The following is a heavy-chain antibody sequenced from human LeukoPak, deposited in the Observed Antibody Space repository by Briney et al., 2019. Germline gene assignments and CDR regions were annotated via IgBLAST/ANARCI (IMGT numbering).Heavy chain of an antibody. J-gene: IGHJ4*02. D-gene: IGHD4-17*01. CDR3: ASLMTTVYYFDY. V-gene: IGHV3-21*01. CDR1: GFTFSSYS. CDR2: ISSSGTYK. Sequence: GGSLRLSCAVSGFTFSSYSMSWVRQAPGKGLEWVSSISSSGTYKYYADSVKGRFTISRDNAKNSLYLQMSSLRDEDTAVYYCASLMTTVYYFDYWGQGTLVTVSS.